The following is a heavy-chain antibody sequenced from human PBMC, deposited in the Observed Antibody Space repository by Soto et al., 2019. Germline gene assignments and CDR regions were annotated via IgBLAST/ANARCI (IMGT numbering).Heavy chain of an antibody. J-gene: IGHJ4*02. CDR2: ISSSSSYI. CDR1: GFTFRSYS. Sequence: GGSLRLSCAASGFTFRSYSINWVRQAPGKGLEWVSSISSSSSYIYYADSVKGRFTISRDNAKNSLYLQMNSLRAEDTAVYYCASGLESITIFGVVTILPQVDYWGQGTLVTVSS. V-gene: IGHV3-21*01. D-gene: IGHD3-3*01. CDR3: ASGLESITIFGVVTILPQVDY.